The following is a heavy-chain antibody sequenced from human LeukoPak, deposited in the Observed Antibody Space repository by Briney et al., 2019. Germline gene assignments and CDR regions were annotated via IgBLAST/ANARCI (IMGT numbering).Heavy chain of an antibody. CDR2: IRYDGSNK. V-gene: IGHV3-30*02. CDR1: GFTFSIYG. J-gene: IGHJ4*02. CDR3: AVRGIVGATSQDY. Sequence: GGSLRLSCSASGFTFSIYGMHWVRQAPGKGLEWVAFIRYDGSNKYYADSVKGRFTISRDNSKNTLYLEMNSQRAEDTAVYYCAVRGIVGATSQDYWGQGTLVTVSS. D-gene: IGHD1-26*01.